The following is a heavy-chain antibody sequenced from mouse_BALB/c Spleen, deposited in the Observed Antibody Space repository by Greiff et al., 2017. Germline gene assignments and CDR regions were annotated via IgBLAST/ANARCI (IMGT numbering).Heavy chain of an antibody. CDR1: GYTFSSYW. Sequence: VQLQQSGAELMKPGASVKISCKATGYTFSSYWIEWVKQRPGHGLEWIGEILPGSGSTNYNEKFKGKATFTADTSSNTAYMQLSSLTSEDSAVYYCARWGLIYDVYPGDYWGQGTTLTVSS. CDR3: ARWGLIYDVYPGDY. D-gene: IGHD2-3*01. CDR2: ILPGSGST. J-gene: IGHJ2*01. V-gene: IGHV1-9*01.